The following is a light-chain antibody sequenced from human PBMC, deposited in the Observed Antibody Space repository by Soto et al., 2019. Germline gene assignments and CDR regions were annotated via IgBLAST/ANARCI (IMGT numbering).Light chain of an antibody. CDR2: GAS. CDR3: QQYNNWPGT. J-gene: IGKJ1*01. V-gene: IGKV3-15*01. Sequence: IVLTQSPGTLSVSPGERATLSCRASQSVSSKLAWYQQKPGQAPRLLFYGASTGATGIPARFSGSGSETEFTLSISSLQSEDFAVYYCQQYNNWPGTFGQGTK. CDR1: QSVSSK.